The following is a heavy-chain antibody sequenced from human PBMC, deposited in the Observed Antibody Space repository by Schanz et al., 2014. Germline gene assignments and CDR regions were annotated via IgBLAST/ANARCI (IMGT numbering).Heavy chain of an antibody. V-gene: IGHV3-48*01. J-gene: IGHJ4*02. CDR3: AKGRGSWGYFFDY. D-gene: IGHD6-13*01. Sequence: EVQLVESGGGLVQPGGSLRLSCAASGFTFRTYLMNWVRQAPGKGLEWVSFISSSSSTIYYADSVKGRFTISRDNSKNTLYLQMNSLRAEDTAVYYCAKGRGSWGYFFDYWGQGTLVTVSS. CDR1: GFTFRTYL. CDR2: ISSSSSTI.